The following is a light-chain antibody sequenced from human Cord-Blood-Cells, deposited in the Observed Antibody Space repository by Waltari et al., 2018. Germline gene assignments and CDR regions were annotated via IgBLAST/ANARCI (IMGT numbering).Light chain of an antibody. CDR1: QGISSY. Sequence: AIRLTHTPSSFSASTGDRVTITCRASQGISSYLAWYQQKPGKAPKLLIYAASTLQSGVPSRFSGSGSVTDFTLTISCLQSEDFATYYCQQYYSYPLTFGGGTKVEIK. V-gene: IGKV1-8*01. J-gene: IGKJ4*01. CDR2: AAS. CDR3: QQYYSYPLT.